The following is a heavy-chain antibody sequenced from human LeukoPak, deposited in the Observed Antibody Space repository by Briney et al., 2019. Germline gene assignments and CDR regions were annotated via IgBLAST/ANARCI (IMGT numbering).Heavy chain of an antibody. CDR2: MYYSGST. CDR3: AREGDSSGVGWFDP. CDR1: NGSISSRSYY. Sequence: SETLSLTCTVSNGSISSRSYYWGWIRQSPGKGLEWIGSMYYSGSTYYKRSLKSRVTISGDTSKNQFSLKLSSVTAADTAVYYCAREGDSSGVGWFDPWGQGTLVTVSS. J-gene: IGHJ5*02. V-gene: IGHV4-39*07. D-gene: IGHD6-25*01.